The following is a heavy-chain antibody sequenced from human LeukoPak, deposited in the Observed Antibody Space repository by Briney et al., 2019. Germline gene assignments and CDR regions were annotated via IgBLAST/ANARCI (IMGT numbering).Heavy chain of an antibody. CDR2: IIPILGIA. J-gene: IGHJ3*02. CDR1: GGTFSSYT. V-gene: IGHV1-69*02. D-gene: IGHD5-18*01. CDR3: ARTLGYPASDAAFDI. Sequence: SVKVSCKVSGGTFSSYTIGWVRQAPGPGLEWMGRIIPILGIANYAQKFQGRVTITADKSTSTAYMELSSLRSEDTAVYYCARTLGYPASDAAFDIWGQGTMITVSS.